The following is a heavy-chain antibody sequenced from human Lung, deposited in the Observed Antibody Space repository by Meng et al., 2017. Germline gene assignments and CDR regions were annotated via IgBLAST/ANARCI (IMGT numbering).Heavy chain of an antibody. J-gene: IGHJ4*02. D-gene: IGHD6-13*01. V-gene: IGHV1-2*06. Sequence: LVQSGPEVKKPGSSVKLSCKPSGYTFAAYWIHWLRQAPGQGLEWMGRIDPNNDHTQYAQNFQGRVTMTSDTSISTVYMELNGLRSDDTAVYHCARDEDISAAGKLFGDYWGQGTLVTVSS. CDR2: IDPNNDHT. CDR1: GYTFAAYW. CDR3: ARDEDISAAGKLFGDY.